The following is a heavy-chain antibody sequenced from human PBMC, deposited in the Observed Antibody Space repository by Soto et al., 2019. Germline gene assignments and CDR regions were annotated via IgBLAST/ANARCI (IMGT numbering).Heavy chain of an antibody. Sequence: PSETLSLSCAVSGGSISSGGYSWSWIRQPPGKGLEWIGYIYHSGSTYYNPSLKSRVTISVDRSKNQFSLKLSSVTAADTAVYYSARGSMVRGVINWFDPWGQGTLVTVS. V-gene: IGHV4-30-2*01. CDR3: ARGSMVRGVINWFDP. CDR1: GGSISSGGYS. CDR2: IYHSGST. D-gene: IGHD3-10*01. J-gene: IGHJ5*02.